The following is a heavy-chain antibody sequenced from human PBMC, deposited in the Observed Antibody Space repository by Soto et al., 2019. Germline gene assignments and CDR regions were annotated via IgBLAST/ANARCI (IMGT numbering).Heavy chain of an antibody. CDR2: ISGSGGST. J-gene: IGHJ4*02. Sequence: VQLLESGGGLVQPGGSLRLSCAASGFTFSSYAMSWVRQAPGKGLEWVSAISGSGGSTYYADSVKGRFTISRDNSKNTLYLQMNSLRAEDTAVYYCAKDWVVAGRFLEWPSPLSPFDYWGQGTLVTVSS. CDR3: AKDWVVAGRFLEWPSPLSPFDY. CDR1: GFTFSSYA. D-gene: IGHD3-3*01. V-gene: IGHV3-23*01.